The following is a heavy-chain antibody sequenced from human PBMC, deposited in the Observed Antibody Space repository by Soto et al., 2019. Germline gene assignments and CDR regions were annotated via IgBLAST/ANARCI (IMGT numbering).Heavy chain of an antibody. V-gene: IGHV1-69*02. Sequence: QVQLVQSGAEVKKPGSSVKVSCKASGGTFSSYTISWVRQAPGQGLEWMGRIIPSLGIANYAQKFQGRVTITADKSTSTAYMELSSLRSEDTAVYYCAAIAVALHLDYWGQGTLVTVSS. CDR1: GGTFSSYT. J-gene: IGHJ4*02. D-gene: IGHD6-19*01. CDR2: IIPSLGIA. CDR3: AAIAVALHLDY.